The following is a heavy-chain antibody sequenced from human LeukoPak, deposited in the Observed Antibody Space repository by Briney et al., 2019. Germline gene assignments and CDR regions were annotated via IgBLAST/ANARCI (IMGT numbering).Heavy chain of an antibody. D-gene: IGHD2-2*01. CDR3: ARDRVVVPAAFEY. V-gene: IGHV1-2*02. CDR2: INLNSGGT. CDR1: GYTFTPYY. J-gene: IGHJ4*02. Sequence: ASVTVSCTASGYTFTPYYMHWVRQAPAQGLEWMGWINLNSGGTNYAQKLQGRVTMTRDTSISTAYMELSRLRSDDTAVYYCARDRVVVPAAFEYWGQGTLVTVSS.